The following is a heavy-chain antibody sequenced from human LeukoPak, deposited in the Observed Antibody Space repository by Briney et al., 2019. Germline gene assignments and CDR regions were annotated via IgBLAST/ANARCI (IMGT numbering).Heavy chain of an antibody. CDR2: ISSSSSYI. J-gene: IGHJ4*02. CDR1: GFTFSSYS. CDR3: ANPGAVAGILVDY. Sequence: PGGSLRLSCAASGFTFSSYSMNWVRQAPGKGLEWVSSISSSSSYIYYADSVKGRLTISRDNAKNSLYLQMNSLRAEDTAVYYCANPGAVAGILVDYWGQGTLVTVSS. D-gene: IGHD6-19*01. V-gene: IGHV3-21*01.